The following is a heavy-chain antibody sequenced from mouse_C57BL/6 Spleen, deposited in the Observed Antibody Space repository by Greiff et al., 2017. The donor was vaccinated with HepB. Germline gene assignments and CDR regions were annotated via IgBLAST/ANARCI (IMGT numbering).Heavy chain of an antibody. V-gene: IGHV1-15*01. CDR2: IDPETGGT. CDR1: GYTFTDYE. D-gene: IGHD1-1*01. CDR3: TRHGATVVPDYFDY. J-gene: IGHJ2*01. Sequence: QVQLQQSGAELVRPGASVTLSCKASGYTFTDYEMHWVKQTPVHGLEWIGAIDPETGGTAYNQKFKGKAILTADKSSSTAYMELRSLTSEDSAVYYCTRHGATVVPDYFDYWGQGTTLTVSS.